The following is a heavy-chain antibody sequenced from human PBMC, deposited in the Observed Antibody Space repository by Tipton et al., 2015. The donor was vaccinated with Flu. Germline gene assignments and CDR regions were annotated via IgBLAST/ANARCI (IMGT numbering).Heavy chain of an antibody. Sequence: QLVQSGAEEKKPGASVKVSCKASGYTFTSFCVSWVRQARGRGLEWMGWISAYSGDAIYPRNLQGRVTLSTDTSTSTAYMELRSLTSDDTAVYYCARDAVQGVVTAYYHGMEVWGQGTTVTVSS. J-gene: IGHJ6*02. CDR3: ARDAVQGVVTAYYHGMEV. V-gene: IGHV1-18*01. D-gene: IGHD3-10*01. CDR2: ISAYSGDA. CDR1: GYTFTSFC.